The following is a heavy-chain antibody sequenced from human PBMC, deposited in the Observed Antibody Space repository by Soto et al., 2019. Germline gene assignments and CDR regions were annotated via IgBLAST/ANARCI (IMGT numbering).Heavy chain of an antibody. CDR3: AREVATIGYDYFDY. CDR2: IYYSGST. V-gene: IGHV4-59*01. D-gene: IGHD5-12*01. J-gene: IGHJ4*02. Sequence: PSETLSLTCTVSGGSISSYYWSWIRQPPGKGLEWIGYIYYSGSTNYNPSLKSRVTISVDTSKNQFSLKLSSVTAADTAVYYCAREVATIGYDYFDYWGQGTLVTVSS. CDR1: GGSISSYY.